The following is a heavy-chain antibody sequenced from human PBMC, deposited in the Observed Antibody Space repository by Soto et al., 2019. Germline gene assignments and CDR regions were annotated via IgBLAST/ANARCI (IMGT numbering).Heavy chain of an antibody. CDR3: ASPHHWRVTGTIFHY. J-gene: IGHJ4*02. Sequence: QVPLVQSGAEVKKPGSSVKVSCKASGGTFSSYAISWVRQAPGQGLEWMGGIIPIFGTANYAQKFQGRVRITADESTSTAYMELSSLRSEDTAVYYCASPHHWRVTGTIFHYWGQGTLVTVSS. V-gene: IGHV1-69*01. D-gene: IGHD1-20*01. CDR2: IIPIFGTA. CDR1: GGTFSSYA.